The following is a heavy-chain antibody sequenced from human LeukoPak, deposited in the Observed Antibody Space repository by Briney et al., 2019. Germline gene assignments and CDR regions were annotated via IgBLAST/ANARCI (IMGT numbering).Heavy chain of an antibody. CDR2: INHSGST. J-gene: IGHJ1*01. CDR1: GGSFSGYY. Sequence: SETLSLTCAVYGGSFSGYYWSWIRQPPGKGLEWIGEINHSGSTNYNPPLKSRVTISVDTSKNQFSLKLSSVTAADTAVYYCLGYYYDSSGYRTEYFQHWGQGTLVTVSS. CDR3: LGYYYDSSGYRTEYFQH. D-gene: IGHD3-22*01. V-gene: IGHV4-34*01.